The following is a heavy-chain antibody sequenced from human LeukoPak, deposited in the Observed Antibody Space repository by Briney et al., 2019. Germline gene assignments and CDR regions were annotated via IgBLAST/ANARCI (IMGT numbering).Heavy chain of an antibody. CDR3: AKDPYGGDPYYFDY. CDR2: IRYDGSNK. J-gene: IGHJ4*02. CDR1: GFTFSSYG. D-gene: IGHD2-21*02. Sequence: GGSLRLSCAASGFTFSSYGMHWVRQAPGKGLEWMAFIRYDGSNKYYADSVKGRFTISRDNSKNTLYLQMNSLRAEDTAVYYCAKDPYGGDPYYFDYWGQGTLVTVSS. V-gene: IGHV3-30*02.